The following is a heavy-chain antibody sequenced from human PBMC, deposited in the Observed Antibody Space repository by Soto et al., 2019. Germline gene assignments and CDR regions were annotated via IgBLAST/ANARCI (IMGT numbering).Heavy chain of an antibody. V-gene: IGHV4-31*03. CDR1: GGSISSGGYY. D-gene: IGHD2-15*01. CDR2: IYYSGST. CDR3: ARDSGSSPNWYFDL. Sequence: QVQLQESGPGLVKPSQTLSLTCTVSGGSISSGGYYWSWIRQHPGKGLEWIGYIYYSGSTYYNPSLKSRVTISVDTSKNQFSLKLSSGTAADTAVYYCARDSGSSPNWYFDLWGRGTLVTVSS. J-gene: IGHJ2*01.